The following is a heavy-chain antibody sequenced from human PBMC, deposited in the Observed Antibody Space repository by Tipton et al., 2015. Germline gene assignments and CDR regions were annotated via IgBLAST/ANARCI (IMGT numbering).Heavy chain of an antibody. CDR3: ARSGGYGWDH. D-gene: IGHD5-12*01. V-gene: IGHV3-7*01. CDR1: GFTLSTYA. Sequence: SLRLSCAASGFTLSTYAMHWVRQAPGKGLEWVANIKPDGSDQYYVDSVKGRFTFSRDNAKNSMYLQMNSLRPEDTAVYYCARSGGYGWDHWGQGTLVTVSS. J-gene: IGHJ4*02. CDR2: IKPDGSDQ.